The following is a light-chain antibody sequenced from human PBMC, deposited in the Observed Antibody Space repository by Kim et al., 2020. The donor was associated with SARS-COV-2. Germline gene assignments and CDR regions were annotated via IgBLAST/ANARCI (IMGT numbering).Light chain of an antibody. Sequence: ACVGDRVTSTCRASQDIRNDLGWYQQNPGRAPKRLIYGASSLQSGVPSRFSGSGSGTEFTLTISSLQPEDFATYFCLQHNTYPITFGQGTRLEIK. J-gene: IGKJ5*01. CDR1: QDIRND. V-gene: IGKV1-17*01. CDR3: LQHNTYPIT. CDR2: GAS.